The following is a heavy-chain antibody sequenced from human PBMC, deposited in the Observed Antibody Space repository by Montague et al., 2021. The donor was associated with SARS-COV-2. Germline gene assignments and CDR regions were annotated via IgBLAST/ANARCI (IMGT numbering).Heavy chain of an antibody. V-gene: IGHV3-74*01. Sequence: SLRLSCAASGFTFRSYWMHWVCQVPGRGLVWVSRIKPDGTSTNYAASVQGRFTISRDNAKNTLSLQMNNLRAEDTAIYYCVRPLWFGDSDYYFDSWGQGTLVTVSS. CDR3: VRPLWFGDSDYYFDS. CDR2: IKPDGTST. CDR1: GFTFRSYW. J-gene: IGHJ4*02. D-gene: IGHD3-10*01.